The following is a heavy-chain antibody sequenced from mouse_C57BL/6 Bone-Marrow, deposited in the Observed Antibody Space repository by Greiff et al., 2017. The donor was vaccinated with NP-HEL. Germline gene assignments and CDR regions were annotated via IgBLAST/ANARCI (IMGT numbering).Heavy chain of an antibody. V-gene: IGHV3-6*01. D-gene: IGHD2-1*01. CDR3: ARDNGNYGAY. CDR1: GYSITSGYY. CDR2: ISYDGSN. Sequence: EVQLQESGPGLVKPSQSLSLTCSVTGYSITSGYYWNWIRQFPGNKLEWMGYISYDGSNNYNPSLKNRISITRDTSKNQFFLKLNSVTTEYTATYYCARDNGNYGAYWGQGTLVTVSA. J-gene: IGHJ3*01.